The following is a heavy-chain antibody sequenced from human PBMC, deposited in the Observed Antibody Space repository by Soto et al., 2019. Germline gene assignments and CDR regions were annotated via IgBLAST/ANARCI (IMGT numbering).Heavy chain of an antibody. V-gene: IGHV4-61*01. J-gene: IGHJ4*02. Sequence: PSETLSLTCTVSGDSVTSYHHYWSWIRQPPGKGLEWIGCIDYRGITNYNPSLKSRVTITVDKSRNQFSLMLNSVTFGDTAVYYCARTALGGGYWGQGTLVTVSS. CDR1: GDSVTSYHHY. D-gene: IGHD3-16*01. CDR3: ARTALGGGY. CDR2: IDYRGIT.